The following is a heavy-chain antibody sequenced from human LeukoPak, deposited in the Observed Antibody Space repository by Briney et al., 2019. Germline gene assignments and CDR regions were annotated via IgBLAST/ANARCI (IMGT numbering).Heavy chain of an antibody. J-gene: IGHJ6*03. CDR3: AKGYGWEASYYYYYMDV. Sequence: GGSLRLSCAASGFTFDDYAMHWVRHAPGKGLEWVSGIYSGGSTYYADSVKGRFTISRDNSKNTLYLRMNSLRAEDTAVYYCAKGYGWEASYYYYYMDVWGKGTTVTISS. V-gene: IGHV3-NL1*01. D-gene: IGHD1-26*01. CDR1: GFTFDDYA. CDR2: IYSGGST.